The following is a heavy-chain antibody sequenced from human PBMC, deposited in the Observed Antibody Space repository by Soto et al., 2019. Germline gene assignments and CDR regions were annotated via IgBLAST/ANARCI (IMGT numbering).Heavy chain of an antibody. CDR1: GFTFSDYG. CDR2: VSYDGSYK. J-gene: IGHJ4*02. CDR3: AKEMYPRTVLDSSSPWGDY. Sequence: QVQLVESGGGVAQPGRSLRLSCAVSGFTFSDYGMHWVRQAPGKGLEWVAVVSYDGSYKYYADSVKGRFTVSRDLSGNTLFLQMNSLRLEDTAVYFWAKEMYPRTVLDSSSPWGDYWGQGTLVAVSP. V-gene: IGHV3-30*18. D-gene: IGHD6-6*01.